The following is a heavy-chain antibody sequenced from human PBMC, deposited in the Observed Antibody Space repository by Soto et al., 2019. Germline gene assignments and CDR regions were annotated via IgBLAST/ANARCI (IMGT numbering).Heavy chain of an antibody. V-gene: IGHV4-38-2*01. D-gene: IGHD3-9*01. CDR3: ASVTGTVGYFGD. CDR1: GQSISGVYY. Sequence: TETLALTCSISGQSISGVYYWAWIRQPPGKGLEWIGTIYHSGSSYYNPSLKSRVTISPDTPKNQFSLSLNSVTAADTSVYYCASVTGTVGYFGDWCQGTLVTVSS. CDR2: IYHSGSS. J-gene: IGHJ1*01.